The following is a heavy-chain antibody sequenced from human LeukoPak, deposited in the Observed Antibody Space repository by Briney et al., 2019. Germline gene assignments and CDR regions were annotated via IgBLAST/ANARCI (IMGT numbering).Heavy chain of an antibody. J-gene: IGHJ6*03. CDR2: VYSNGGT. CDR1: GYSISSGTYY. V-gene: IGHV4-61*02. CDR3: ARDLETMTTGYYYYYMDV. D-gene: IGHD4-17*01. Sequence: KASETLSLTCTVSGYSISSGTYYWSWIRRPAGKGLEWIGRVYSNGGTNYSPSLKSRVAISVDTSKNQFSLRLSSVTAADTAVYYCARDLETMTTGYYYYYMDVWGKGTTVTISS.